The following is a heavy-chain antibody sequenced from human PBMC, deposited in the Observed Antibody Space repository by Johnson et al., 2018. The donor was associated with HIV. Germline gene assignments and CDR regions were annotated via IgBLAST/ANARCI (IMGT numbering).Heavy chain of an antibody. Sequence: QVQLVESGGGVVQPGRSLRLSCAASGFTFSSYAMHWVRQAPGKGLAWVAVISYDGSNKYYADSVKGRFTISRDNSKNTLYLQMNSLRAEDTAVYYCARYCSGGSCYSVWQKNYAFDIWGQGTMVTVSS. CDR2: ISYDGSNK. D-gene: IGHD2-15*01. V-gene: IGHV3-30*04. CDR1: GFTFSSYA. CDR3: ARYCSGGSCYSVWQKNYAFDI. J-gene: IGHJ3*02.